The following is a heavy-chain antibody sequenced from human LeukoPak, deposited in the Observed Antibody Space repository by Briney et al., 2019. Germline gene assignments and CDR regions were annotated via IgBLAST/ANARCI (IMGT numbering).Heavy chain of an antibody. Sequence: ASVKISCKVSGYTFTHYYMHWVQQAPGKGLERMGLVDPEDGETIYAEKFQGRVTITADTSTDTAYMELSSLRSEDTAVYYCATHLTYHGGNSDWGQGTLVTVSS. CDR2: VDPEDGET. CDR3: ATHLTYHGGNSD. J-gene: IGHJ4*02. D-gene: IGHD4-23*01. V-gene: IGHV1-69-2*01. CDR1: GYTFTHYY.